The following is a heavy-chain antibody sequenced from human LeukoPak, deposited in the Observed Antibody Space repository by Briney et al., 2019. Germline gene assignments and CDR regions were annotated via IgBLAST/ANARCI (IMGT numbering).Heavy chain of an antibody. CDR3: VRRGDASSGWGDHDF. CDR2: IGGSGDKT. CDR1: GFTFSSYA. D-gene: IGHD6-19*01. V-gene: IGHV3-23*01. J-gene: IGHJ4*02. Sequence: GGSLRLSCAVSGFTFSSYAMSWVRQAPGKGLEWVSTIGGSGDKTFYADSVKGRFTIFRDNSKNMVHLQMNSLTGEDTALYYCVRRGDASSGWGDHDFWGQGALVTVSS.